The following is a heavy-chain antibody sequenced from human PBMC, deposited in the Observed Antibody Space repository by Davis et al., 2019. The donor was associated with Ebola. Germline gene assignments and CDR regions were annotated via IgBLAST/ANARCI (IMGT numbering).Heavy chain of an antibody. Sequence: GESLKISCAASGFTFNTYALGWVRQAPGKGLEWISGISSSGVSTYYADSVKGQFTISRDNAGYSLYLHMNGLRVEDTAVYYCARGRYTSGWFPDYFDYWGQGTLVTVSS. D-gene: IGHD6-19*01. CDR3: ARGRYTSGWFPDYFDY. CDR1: GFTFNTYA. CDR2: ISSSGVST. V-gene: IGHV3-23*01. J-gene: IGHJ4*02.